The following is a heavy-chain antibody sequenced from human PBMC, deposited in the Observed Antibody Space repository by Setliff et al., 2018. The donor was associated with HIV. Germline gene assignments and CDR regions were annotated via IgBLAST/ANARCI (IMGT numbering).Heavy chain of an antibody. CDR3: ARGATLLPGYSDRWEHFYMGV. D-gene: IGHD5-12*01. CDR2: INHSGST. J-gene: IGHJ6*03. CDR1: GGSFSEYY. Sequence: SETLSLTCAVYGGSFSEYYWSWIRQSPGKGLEWIGEINHSGSTHYNPPLKSRATISVDTSKNQFSLRLNSVTAADTAVYYCARGATLLPGYSDRWEHFYMGVWGKGTTVTVSS. V-gene: IGHV4-34*01.